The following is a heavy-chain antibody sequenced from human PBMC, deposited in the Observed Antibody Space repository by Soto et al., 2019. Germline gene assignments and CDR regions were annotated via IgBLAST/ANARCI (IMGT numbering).Heavy chain of an antibody. Sequence: QAQLEQSGPEVKRPGASLKVSCKASAYTFTSYHISWVRQAPGQGLEWIGWSNAFDDDTNYSQKFQDRVTMTAHTSTDTAYLDLRSLGSDDTAIYYCARNLYGRAFDIWGQGTMVTVSS. CDR1: AYTFTSYH. V-gene: IGHV1-18*04. D-gene: IGHD2-8*01. CDR3: ARNLYGRAFDI. CDR2: SNAFDDDT. J-gene: IGHJ3*02.